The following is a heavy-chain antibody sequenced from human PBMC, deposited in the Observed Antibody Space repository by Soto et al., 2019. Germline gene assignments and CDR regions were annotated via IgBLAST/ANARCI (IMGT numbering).Heavy chain of an antibody. CDR2: IYRSGST. D-gene: IGHD4-17*01. Sequence: QLQLQESGSGLVKPSQTLSLTCAVSGGSISSGGYAWYWIRQPPGKGLEWIGYIYRSGSTYHNPSLKSRVTISVDRYKNQFSLKLSSVTAADTAVYYCARGQTTVTTLDYWGQGTLVTVSS. CDR3: ARGQTTVTTLDY. V-gene: IGHV4-30-2*01. CDR1: GGSISSGGYA. J-gene: IGHJ4*02.